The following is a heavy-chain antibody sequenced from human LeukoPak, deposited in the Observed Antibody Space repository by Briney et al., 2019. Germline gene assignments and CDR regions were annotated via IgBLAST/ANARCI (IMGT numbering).Heavy chain of an antibody. CDR1: AFIFSGHW. V-gene: IGHV3-7*03. CDR3: IPVSNWERAAYY. Sequence: GGSLRLSCEGSAFIFSGHWMNWVRQTPGKGLEWVASIKEDGSERQYVDSVKGRFSISRDNTKGSLFLQLNSLRAEDTAVYYCIPVSNWERAAYYWGQGTLVTVSS. CDR2: IKEDGSER. J-gene: IGHJ4*02. D-gene: IGHD7-27*01.